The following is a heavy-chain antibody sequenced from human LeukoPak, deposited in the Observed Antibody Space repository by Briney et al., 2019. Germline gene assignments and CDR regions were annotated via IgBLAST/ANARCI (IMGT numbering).Heavy chain of an antibody. V-gene: IGHV4-34*01. D-gene: IGHD2-2*01. CDR3: ARSLGYCSSTSCSRGGFDY. CDR1: GGSFSGYY. CDR2: INHSGST. J-gene: IGHJ4*02. Sequence: SETLSLTCAVYGGSFSGYYWSWIRQPPGKGLEWIGEINHSGSTNYNPSLKSRVTISVDTSKNQFSLKLSSVTAADTAVYYCARSLGYCSSTSCSRGGFDYWGQGTLVTVSS.